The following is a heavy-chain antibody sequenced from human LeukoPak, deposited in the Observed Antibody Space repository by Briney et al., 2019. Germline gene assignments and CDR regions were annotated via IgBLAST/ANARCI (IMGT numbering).Heavy chain of an antibody. Sequence: GESLKISCKGSGYSFSSYWIGWVRQRPGKGLEWMGIMYPGDSDIRYSPSSQGQVTISADKSTSTAYLQWSSLKASDTAMYYCATLDGGTFDYWGQGTLVTVSS. V-gene: IGHV5-51*01. J-gene: IGHJ4*02. CDR3: ATLDGGTFDY. CDR2: MYPGDSDI. CDR1: GYSFSSYW. D-gene: IGHD1-1*01.